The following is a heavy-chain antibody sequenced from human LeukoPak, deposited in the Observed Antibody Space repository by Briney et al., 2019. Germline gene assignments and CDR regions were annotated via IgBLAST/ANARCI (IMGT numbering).Heavy chain of an antibody. D-gene: IGHD2-2*01. CDR3: ARDPAWDAFDI. CDR1: GFNFTNYN. Sequence: GGYLRLSCAASGFNFTNYNMNWVRQAPGKGLEWVSSIHSSSGSIYYADSLKGRFTISRDNAKNSLYLQMNSLRAEDTAVYYCARDPAWDAFDIWGQGTMVTVSS. J-gene: IGHJ3*02. V-gene: IGHV3-21*01. CDR2: IHSSSGSI.